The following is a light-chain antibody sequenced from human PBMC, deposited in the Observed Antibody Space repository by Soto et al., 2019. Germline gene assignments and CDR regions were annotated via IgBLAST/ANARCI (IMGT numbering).Light chain of an antibody. CDR2: EVS. CDR1: SSDVGAYNY. V-gene: IGLV2-8*01. J-gene: IGLJ1*01. CDR3: TAYAGTDSFFYV. Sequence: QSALTQPPSASGSPGQSVTISCTGTSSDVGAYNYVSWYQQLPGKAPKLIIYEVSKRPSGVPDRFSGSKSGNTASLTVSGLQAEDEADYCCTAYAGTDSFFYVFGTGTKLTVL.